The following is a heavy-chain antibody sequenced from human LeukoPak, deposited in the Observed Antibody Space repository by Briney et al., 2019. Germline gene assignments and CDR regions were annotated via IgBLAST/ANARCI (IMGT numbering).Heavy chain of an antibody. Sequence: GGSLRLSCADSGFTFSRYDMHWVRQATGKGLEWVSSIGTAGDTYYLGSVKGRFTISRENAENSLYLQMNSLSAGDTAVYYCARDMSGNGMDVWGQGTLVTVSS. CDR1: GFTFSRYD. V-gene: IGHV3-13*01. J-gene: IGHJ6*02. CDR3: ARDMSGNGMDV. CDR2: IGTAGDT. D-gene: IGHD3-10*02.